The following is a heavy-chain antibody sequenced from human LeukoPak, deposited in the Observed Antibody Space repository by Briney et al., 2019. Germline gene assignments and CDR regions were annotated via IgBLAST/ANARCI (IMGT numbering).Heavy chain of an antibody. J-gene: IGHJ4*02. CDR3: ARAYSSSSPFGY. Sequence: SQTLSLTCAVSGGSISSGGYSWSWTRQPPGKGLEWIGYIYHSGSTYYNLSLKSRVTISVDRSKNQFSLKLSSVTAADTAVYYCARAYSSSSPFGYWGQGTLVTVSS. D-gene: IGHD6-13*01. V-gene: IGHV4-30-2*01. CDR1: GGSISSGGYS. CDR2: IYHSGST.